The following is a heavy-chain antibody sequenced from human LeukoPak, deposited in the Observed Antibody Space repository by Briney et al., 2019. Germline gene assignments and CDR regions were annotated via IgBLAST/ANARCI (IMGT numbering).Heavy chain of an antibody. Sequence: GGSLRLSCAASGFTLSSFGMRWVRQAPGKGLEWMTVISYDGSVIYNADSVKGRFTISRDNSKNTLYLQMDSLRADDTAVYYCAKERSFGPRDFDYWGQGTLVTVSS. CDR2: ISYDGSVI. J-gene: IGHJ4*02. CDR3: AKERSFGPRDFDY. D-gene: IGHD3-10*01. CDR1: GFTLSSFG. V-gene: IGHV3-30*18.